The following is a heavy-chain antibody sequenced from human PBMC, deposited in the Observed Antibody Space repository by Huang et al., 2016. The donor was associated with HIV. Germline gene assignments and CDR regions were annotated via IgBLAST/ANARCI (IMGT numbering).Heavy chain of an antibody. V-gene: IGHV4-39*01. CDR2: IYYSGRT. D-gene: IGHD3-22*01. CDR3: ARHFSYYDSSGYTPWDAFDI. Sequence: QLQLQGSGPGLVKPSETLSLTCTVSGGSITSSSYYWGWIRQPPGKGLEWVGSIYYSGRTDDNPSLKSRVTVSVDTSKNQCSLKLSSVTAADTAVYYCARHFSYYDSSGYTPWDAFDIWGQGTMVTVSS. J-gene: IGHJ3*02. CDR1: GGSITSSSYY.